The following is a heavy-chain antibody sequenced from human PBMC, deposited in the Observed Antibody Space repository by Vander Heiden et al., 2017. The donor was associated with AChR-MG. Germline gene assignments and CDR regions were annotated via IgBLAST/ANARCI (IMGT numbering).Heavy chain of an antibody. J-gene: IGHJ3*02. V-gene: IGHV3-21*01. CDR3: ASDSKKKLISDVGGGREDI. Sequence: EVQLVESGGGLVTPGGSLRLSCAASGFPFSSYSLNWGRQGPGKGLEWVSSISSRSSYIYYADSVKGRFTISRDNAKNSLYLQMNSLRAEDTAVDYCASDSKKKLISDVGGGREDIWDQGTMVTVSS. D-gene: IGHD1-1*01. CDR2: ISSRSSYI. CDR1: GFPFSSYS.